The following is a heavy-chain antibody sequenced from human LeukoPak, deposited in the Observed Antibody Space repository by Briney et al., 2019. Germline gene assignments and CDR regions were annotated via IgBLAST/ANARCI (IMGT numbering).Heavy chain of an antibody. J-gene: IGHJ4*02. V-gene: IGHV4-59*08. D-gene: IGHD3-9*01. CDR3: ASESLRYFGR. Sequence: PSETLSLTCTVSGGSISSYYWSWIRQPPGKGLEWIGYIYYSGSTNYNPSLKSRVTISVDTSKNQFSLKLSSVTAADTAVYYCASESLRYFGRWGQGTLVTVSS. CDR2: IYYSGST. CDR1: GGSISSYY.